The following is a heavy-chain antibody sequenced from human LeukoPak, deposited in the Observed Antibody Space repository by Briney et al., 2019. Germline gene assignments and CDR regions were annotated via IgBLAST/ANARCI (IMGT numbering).Heavy chain of an antibody. Sequence: PSETLSLTCAVYGGSFSGYYWSWIRQPPGKGLEWIGEINHSGSTNYNPSLKSRVTISVDTSKNQFSLKLSSVTAADTAVYYCARGSGGYCSGGSCSYNWFDPWGQGTLVTVSS. CDR1: GGSFSGYY. V-gene: IGHV4-34*01. D-gene: IGHD2-15*01. J-gene: IGHJ5*02. CDR3: ARGSGGYCSGGSCSYNWFDP. CDR2: INHSGST.